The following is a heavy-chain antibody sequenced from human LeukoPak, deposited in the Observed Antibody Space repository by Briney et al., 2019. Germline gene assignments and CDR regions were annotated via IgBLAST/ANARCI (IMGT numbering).Heavy chain of an antibody. CDR3: ARGPPNWGYDY. D-gene: IGHD7-27*01. Sequence: ASVKVSCMASGYTFTSYDFNWVRQATGQRPEWMGRMSPNSGDTGYAQKFQDRVTMTRNTSISTAYMELSSLRSDDTAVYYCARGPPNWGYDYWGPGTLVTVSS. J-gene: IGHJ4*02. V-gene: IGHV1-8*01. CDR1: GYTFTSYD. CDR2: MSPNSGDT.